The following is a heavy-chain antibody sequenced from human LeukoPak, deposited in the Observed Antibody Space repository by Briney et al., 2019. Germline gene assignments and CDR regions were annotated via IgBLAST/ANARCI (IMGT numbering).Heavy chain of an antibody. CDR2: ISGSSGST. CDR3: ARAKPKNMVRGLIMRRESRYYFDY. D-gene: IGHD3-10*01. Sequence: GGSLRLSCAASGFTFSSYGMNWVRQSPGKGLEWVSGISGSSGSTYYADSVKGRFTISRDNSKSTLYIQMNSLRAEDTAVYYCARAKPKNMVRGLIMRRESRYYFDYWGQGTLVTVSS. CDR1: GFTFSSYG. V-gene: IGHV3-23*01. J-gene: IGHJ4*02.